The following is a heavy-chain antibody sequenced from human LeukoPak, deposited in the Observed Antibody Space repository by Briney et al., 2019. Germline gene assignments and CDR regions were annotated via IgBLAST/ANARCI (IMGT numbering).Heavy chain of an antibody. J-gene: IGHJ3*02. Sequence: SETLSLTCTVSGGSISTSSYYWGWVRQPPGKGLEWIGNNSGSTYYSPSLKGRVTISLDTSRNQFSLKLNSVTAADTAVYYCAKSNGYGLVDIWGQGTMVTVSS. CDR2: NSGST. V-gene: IGHV4-39*07. CDR3: AKSNGYGLVDI. CDR1: GGSISTSSYY. D-gene: IGHD3-10*01.